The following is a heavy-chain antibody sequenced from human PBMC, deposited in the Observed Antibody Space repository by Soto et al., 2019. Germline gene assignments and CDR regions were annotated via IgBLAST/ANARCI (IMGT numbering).Heavy chain of an antibody. Sequence: ASVKVSCKASGYTFTSYGISWVRQAPGQGLEWMGWISAYNGNTNYAQKLQGRVTMTTDTSTSTAYLQMNGLKTEDTAVYYCTRAGIDKTGTTHYYYGMDVWGQGTTVTVSS. CDR2: ISAYNGNT. CDR1: GYTFTSYG. V-gene: IGHV1-18*01. CDR3: TRAGIDKTGTTHYYYGMDV. D-gene: IGHD1-1*01. J-gene: IGHJ6*02.